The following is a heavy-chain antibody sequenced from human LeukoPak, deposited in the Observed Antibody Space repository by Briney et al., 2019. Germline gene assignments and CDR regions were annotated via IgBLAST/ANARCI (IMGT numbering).Heavy chain of an antibody. Sequence: KPSETLSLTCAVYGGSFSNYYWSWIRQPPGKGLEWIGYIFYTGSTNYNPSLKSRVTISVDTTKNQFSLKLNSVTAADTAVYYCARAVMMVRGVIIGGYWFDPWGQGTLVTVSS. J-gene: IGHJ5*02. CDR1: GGSFSNYY. D-gene: IGHD3-10*01. CDR2: IFYTGST. CDR3: ARAVMMVRGVIIGGYWFDP. V-gene: IGHV4-59*01.